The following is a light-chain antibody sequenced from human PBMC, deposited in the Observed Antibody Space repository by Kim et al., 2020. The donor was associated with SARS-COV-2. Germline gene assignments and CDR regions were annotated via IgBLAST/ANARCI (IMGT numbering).Light chain of an antibody. CDR1: QSVSGSY. CDR2: GAS. V-gene: IGKV3-20*01. CDR3: QQYGRSPTT. Sequence: SPGERACPPCRASQSVSGSYLAWYQHKPGQSPRLLIHGASSRATGVPDRFRGGGSGTDFTLTITRLEPEDFAVYYCQQYGRSPTTFGQGTRLEIK. J-gene: IGKJ5*01.